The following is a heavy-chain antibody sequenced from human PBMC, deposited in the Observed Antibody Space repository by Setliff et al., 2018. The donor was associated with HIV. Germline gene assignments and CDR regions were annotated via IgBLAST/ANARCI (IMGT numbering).Heavy chain of an antibody. CDR1: GGSVIKDNFY. Sequence: TCSVSGGSVIKDNFYWGWIRQAPAKGLEWIGTLYDTGRTYYNPPLKSRVSISIDTSKHHFSLKLSSVAAADTAVYYCARGTAPRRGTNYGGNYPLDYWGQGTLVTVSS. D-gene: IGHD4-4*01. CDR2: LYDTGRT. CDR3: ARGTAPRRGTNYGGNYPLDY. V-gene: IGHV4-39*07. J-gene: IGHJ4*02.